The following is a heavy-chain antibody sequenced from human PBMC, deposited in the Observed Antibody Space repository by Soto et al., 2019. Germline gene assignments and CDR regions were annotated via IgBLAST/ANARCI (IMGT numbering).Heavy chain of an antibody. J-gene: IGHJ5*01. D-gene: IGHD6-19*01. CDR3: ARDWGSSGWFYWFDS. V-gene: IGHV3-30*03. CDR2: LSHDGTIA. Sequence: QVQLVESGGGVVQPGRSLTLSCAASGFTFNNYGMHWVRQAPGKGLEWVAMLSHDGTIAYYGDSVRGRFTVSRDESKNTHYLQMNTLRPEDTAVYYCARDWGSSGWFYWFDSWGQGTLVTVSS. CDR1: GFTFNNYG.